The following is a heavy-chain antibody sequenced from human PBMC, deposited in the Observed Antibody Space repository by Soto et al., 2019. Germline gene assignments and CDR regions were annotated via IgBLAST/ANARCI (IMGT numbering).Heavy chain of an antibody. Sequence: PGGSLRLSCAASGFTFSSYGMHWVRQAPGKGLEWVAVISDDGSNKYYADSVKGRFTISRDNSKNTLYLQMNSLRAGDTAVYYCGKEWVYDSGGSSLDYWGEGTLVSVSS. CDR3: GKEWVYDSGGSSLDY. CDR1: GFTFSSYG. J-gene: IGHJ4*02. CDR2: ISDDGSNK. V-gene: IGHV3-30*18. D-gene: IGHD3-22*01.